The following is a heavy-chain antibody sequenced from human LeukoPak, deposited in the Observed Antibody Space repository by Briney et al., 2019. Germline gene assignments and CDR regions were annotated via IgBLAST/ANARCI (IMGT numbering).Heavy chain of an antibody. CDR1: GFTFTIFG. J-gene: IGHJ4*02. Sequence: GGSLRLSCAASGFTFTIFGLNWVRQAPGKGPEWVSYIDARSGITYYADSVQGRFTLSRDNARESVFLQMDSLRVDDTAVYYCARDREDYYDSSGYADYWGQGTLVTVSS. V-gene: IGHV3-48*01. CDR2: IDARSGIT. D-gene: IGHD3-22*01. CDR3: ARDREDYYDSSGYADY.